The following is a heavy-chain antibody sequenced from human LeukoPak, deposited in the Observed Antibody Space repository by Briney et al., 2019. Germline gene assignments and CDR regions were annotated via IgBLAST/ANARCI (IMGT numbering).Heavy chain of an antibody. Sequence: LETLSLTCTVSGGSISSSSYYWGWIRQPPGKGLEWIGSIYYSGSTYYNPSLKSRVTISVDTSKNQFSLKLSSVTAADTAVYYCAREEYSSSWEDYYYYYMDVWGKGTTVTVSS. V-gene: IGHV4-39*01. D-gene: IGHD6-6*01. J-gene: IGHJ6*03. CDR2: IYYSGST. CDR3: AREEYSSSWEDYYYYYMDV. CDR1: GGSISSSSYY.